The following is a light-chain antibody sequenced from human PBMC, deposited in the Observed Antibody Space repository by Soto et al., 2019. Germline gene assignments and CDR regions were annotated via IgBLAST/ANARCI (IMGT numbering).Light chain of an antibody. CDR2: AAS. V-gene: IGKV1-39*01. CDR1: QGISSY. Sequence: DIQMTQSPSSLSASVGDRVTITCRASQGISSYLNWYQQKPGKAPKLLIYAASSLQSGVPSRFSGSGSGTDFTLTISSLQPEDFETYYCQQSYSTPFTLGPGTKVDIK. CDR3: QQSYSTPFT. J-gene: IGKJ3*01.